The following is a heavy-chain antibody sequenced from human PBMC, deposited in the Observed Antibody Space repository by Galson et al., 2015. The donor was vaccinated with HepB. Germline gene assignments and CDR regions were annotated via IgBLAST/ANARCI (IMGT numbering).Heavy chain of an antibody. CDR1: GFRFSDYY. CDR2: ITTSSDYT. CDR3: ARDLRPHCGTRCYLTFDY. D-gene: IGHD2-21*01. Sequence: SLRLSCAASGFRFSDYYMAWIRQAPGQGLEWISYITTSSDYTHYADTVQGRFTISRDNAQNSLFLQMNTLRVEDTAVYYCARDLRPHCGTRCYLTFDYWGQGILVTVSS. V-gene: IGHV3-11*06. J-gene: IGHJ4*02.